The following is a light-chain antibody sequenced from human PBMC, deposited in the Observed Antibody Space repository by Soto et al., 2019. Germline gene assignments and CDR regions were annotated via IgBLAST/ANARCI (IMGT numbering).Light chain of an antibody. CDR2: EVS. Sequence: QSVLTQPASVSGSPGQSITISCTGTSSDVGCYNYVSWYQQHPGKAPKLMIYEVSNRPSGVSNRSSGSKSGNTASLTISGLQAEDEADYYCSSYTSSSTLVFGTGTNLTVL. CDR3: SSYTSSSTLV. CDR1: SSDVGCYNY. J-gene: IGLJ1*01. V-gene: IGLV2-14*01.